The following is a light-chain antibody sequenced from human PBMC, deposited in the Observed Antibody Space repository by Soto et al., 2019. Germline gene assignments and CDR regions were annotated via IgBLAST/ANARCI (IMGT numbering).Light chain of an antibody. J-gene: IGKJ4*01. CDR2: GAS. CDR3: QQYNNWPT. CDR1: QSVSSN. V-gene: IGKV3-15*01. Sequence: EIVMTQSPATLSVSPGERATLSCRASQSVSSNLAWYQQKPGQAPRLLIYGASTRATGIPARFSGSGSGTEFTLTISSLQSEDFAVYCCQQYNNWPTFGGGTKVEIK.